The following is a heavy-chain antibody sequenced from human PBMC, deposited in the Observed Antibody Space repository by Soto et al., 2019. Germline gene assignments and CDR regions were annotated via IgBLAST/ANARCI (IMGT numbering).Heavy chain of an antibody. Sequence: PSETLSLTCTVSGGSISSGDYYWSWIRQPPGKGLEWIGYIYYSGSTYYNPSLKSRVTISVDTSKNQFSLKLSSVTASDTAVYYCARVGIAAAGPVDYWGQGTLVTVSS. D-gene: IGHD6-13*01. V-gene: IGHV4-30-4*01. CDR3: ARVGIAAAGPVDY. CDR1: GGSISSGDYY. J-gene: IGHJ4*02. CDR2: IYYSGST.